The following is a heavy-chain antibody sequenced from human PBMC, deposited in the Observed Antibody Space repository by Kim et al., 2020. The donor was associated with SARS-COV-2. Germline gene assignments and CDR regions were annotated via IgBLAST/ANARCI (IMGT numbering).Heavy chain of an antibody. CDR2: IYPGDSDT. D-gene: IGHD3-22*01. Sequence: GESLKISCKGSGYSFTRYWIGWVRQMPGKGLEWMGIIYPGDSDTRYSPSFQGQVTISADKSISTAYLQWSSLKASDTAMYYCARQAGHYYDSSGPGVDDWGQGILVTVSS. J-gene: IGHJ4*02. CDR3: ARQAGHYYDSSGPGVDD. CDR1: GYSFTRYW. V-gene: IGHV5-51*01.